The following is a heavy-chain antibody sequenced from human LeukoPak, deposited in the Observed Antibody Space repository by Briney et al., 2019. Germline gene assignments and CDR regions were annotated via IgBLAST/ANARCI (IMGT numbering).Heavy chain of an antibody. J-gene: IGHJ5*02. Sequence: ASVKVSCKASGYTFTSYGISWVRQAPGQGLEWMGWISAYNGNTNYAQKLQGRVTMTTDTSASTAYMELRSLRSDDTAVYYCAYSSSWYNWFDPWGQGTLVTVSS. CDR2: ISAYNGNT. CDR1: GYTFTSYG. CDR3: AYSSSWYNWFDP. V-gene: IGHV1-18*01. D-gene: IGHD6-13*01.